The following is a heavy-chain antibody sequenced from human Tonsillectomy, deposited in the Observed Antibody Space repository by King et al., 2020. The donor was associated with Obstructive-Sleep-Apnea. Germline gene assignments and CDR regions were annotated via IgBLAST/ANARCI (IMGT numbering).Heavy chain of an antibody. CDR1: GFIFGDYG. V-gene: IGHV3-49*03. J-gene: IGHJ4*02. CDR3: SRVREVGPGHYFDY. Sequence: VQRVESGGGLGQPGRSLRLSCTTSGFIFGDYGRSLFCHAPGKGLEWVSLFTSINDGETTYSAASVKGRFTISRDDFRSVAHLPMNGLKMEDTAVYFCSRVREVGPGHYFDYWGQGTLVTVSS. D-gene: IGHD1-26*01. CDR2: FTSINDGETT.